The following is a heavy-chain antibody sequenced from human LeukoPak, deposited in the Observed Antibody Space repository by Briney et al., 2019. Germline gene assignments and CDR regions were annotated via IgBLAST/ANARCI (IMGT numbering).Heavy chain of an antibody. J-gene: IGHJ4*02. CDR1: GFTFSSYG. D-gene: IGHD3-10*01. CDR3: ATGHSGSYYWDLYYFDY. V-gene: IGHV3-30*03. CDR2: ISYDGSNK. Sequence: GGSLRLSCAASGFTFSSYGMHWVRQAPGKGLEWVAVISYDGSNKYYADSVKGRFTISRDNSKNTLYLQMNSLRAEDTAVYYCATGHSGSYYWDLYYFDYWGQGTLVTVSS.